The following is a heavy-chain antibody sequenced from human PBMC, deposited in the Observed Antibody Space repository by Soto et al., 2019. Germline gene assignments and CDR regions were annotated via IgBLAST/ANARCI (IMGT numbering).Heavy chain of an antibody. J-gene: IGHJ4*02. V-gene: IGHV3-21*01. Sequence: PGGSLRLSCAASGFTFSSYSMNWVRQAPGKGLEWVSSISRSSSYIYYADSVKGRFTISRDNAKNSLYLQMNSLRAEDTAVYYCARDGGYCSGGSCYTSDERGYWGQGTLVTVSS. CDR1: GFTFSSYS. CDR3: ARDGGYCSGGSCYTSDERGY. CDR2: ISRSSSYI. D-gene: IGHD2-15*01.